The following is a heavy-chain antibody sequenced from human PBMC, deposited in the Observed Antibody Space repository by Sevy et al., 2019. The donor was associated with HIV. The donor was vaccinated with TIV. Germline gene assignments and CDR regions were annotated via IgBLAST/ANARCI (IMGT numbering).Heavy chain of an antibody. Sequence: GGSLRLSCAASGFSFSGYWMHWARQAPGKGLVWVSRINSDGSSTSYADSVKGRFTISRDNAKNTLYLQMNSLRAEDTAVYYCARGGGIAARLLAYWGQGTLVTVSS. D-gene: IGHD6-6*01. J-gene: IGHJ4*02. V-gene: IGHV3-74*01. CDR3: ARGGGIAARLLAY. CDR2: INSDGSST. CDR1: GFSFSGYW.